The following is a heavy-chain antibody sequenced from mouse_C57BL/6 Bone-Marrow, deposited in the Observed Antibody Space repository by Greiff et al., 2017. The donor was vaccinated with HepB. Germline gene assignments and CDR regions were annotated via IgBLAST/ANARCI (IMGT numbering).Heavy chain of an antibody. CDR1: GYTFTSYW. V-gene: IGHV1-50*01. J-gene: IGHJ2*01. CDR2: IDPSDSYT. CDR3: AKEVYGNFDY. Sequence: QVQLQQPGAELVKPGASVKLSCKASGYTFTSYWMQWVKQRPGQGLEWIGEIDPSDSYTNYNQKFKGKATLTVDTSSSTAYMQLSSLTYEDSAVYYCAKEVYGNFDYWGQGTTLTVSS. D-gene: IGHD2-1*01.